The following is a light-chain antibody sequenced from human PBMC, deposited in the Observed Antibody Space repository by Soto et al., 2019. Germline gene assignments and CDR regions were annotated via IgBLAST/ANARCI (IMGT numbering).Light chain of an antibody. Sequence: EIVLIQSPATLSLSPGASDTLSSRASENVYNYLAWYQQIPGQPPRXIIYDASNRAAGVPARFSGSGSGTDFTLTISSLEPEDFAVYYCQQRSDWPRTFGQGTKVDI. V-gene: IGKV3-11*01. CDR1: ENVYNY. J-gene: IGKJ1*01. CDR3: QQRSDWPRT. CDR2: DAS.